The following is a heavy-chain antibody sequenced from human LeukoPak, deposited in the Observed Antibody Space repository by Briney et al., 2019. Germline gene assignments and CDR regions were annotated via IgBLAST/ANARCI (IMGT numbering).Heavy chain of an antibody. CDR3: ARAFDY. CDR2: ISSNGGST. Sequence: PGGSLRLSCSASGFTFSNYAMHWVRQAPGKGLEYVSAISSNGGSTFYADSVKGRFTISRDNSENTLYFQMNSLRAEDTAVYYCARAFDYWGQGTLVAVSS. V-gene: IGHV3-64*04. CDR1: GFTFSNYA. J-gene: IGHJ4*02.